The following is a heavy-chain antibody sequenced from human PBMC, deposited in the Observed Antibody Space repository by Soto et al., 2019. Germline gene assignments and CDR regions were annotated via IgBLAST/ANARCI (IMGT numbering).Heavy chain of an antibody. CDR1: GFTFSSYA. Sequence: EVQLLESGGGLVQPGGSLRLSCAASGFTFSSYAMSWVRQAPGKGLEWVSAVSGSGGSTYYADSVKGRFTNSRDNSNNTRYLQMNSLRAEDTAVYYCAKRPPLNDLVVVAEFDYWGQGTLVTVSS. CDR3: AKRPPLNDLVVVAEFDY. J-gene: IGHJ4*02. V-gene: IGHV3-23*01. D-gene: IGHD2-15*01. CDR2: VSGSGGST.